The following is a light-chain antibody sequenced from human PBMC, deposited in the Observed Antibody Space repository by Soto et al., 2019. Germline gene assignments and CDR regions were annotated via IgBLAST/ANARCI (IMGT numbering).Light chain of an antibody. J-gene: IGKJ1*01. CDR1: QSISSY. Sequence: DIQMTKSPSSLSASVGDRVTITCRASQSISSYLNWYQQKPGKAPKLLIYAASSLQSGVPSRFSGSVSGTDFTLTISSLQPEDFATYYCQQSYSTPRTSGQGTKVDI. CDR2: AAS. V-gene: IGKV1-39*01. CDR3: QQSYSTPRT.